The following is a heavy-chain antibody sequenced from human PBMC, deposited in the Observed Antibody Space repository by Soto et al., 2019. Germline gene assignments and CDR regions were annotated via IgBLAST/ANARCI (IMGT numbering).Heavy chain of an antibody. V-gene: IGHV1-3*01. J-gene: IGHJ4*02. Sequence: QVQLVQSGAEVKKPGASVKVSCKASGYTFTSYAMHWVRQAPGKRREWMGWINACNGNTKYSQKFQGRVTITRDTSASPAYMELSSLRSEDTAVYYCGRDAGATGDWGQGTLVTVSS. CDR2: INACNGNT. D-gene: IGHD1-26*01. CDR3: GRDAGATGD. CDR1: GYTFTSYA.